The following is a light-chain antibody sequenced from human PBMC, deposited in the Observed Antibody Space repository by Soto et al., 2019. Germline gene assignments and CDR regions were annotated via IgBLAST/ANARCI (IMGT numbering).Light chain of an antibody. CDR2: KAS. Sequence: DIQMTQSPSALSASVGDRVTITCRASQSVNRWLAWYQQKPGKAPKLLIYKASTLESGVPSRFSGSGSGTEFTLTITSLQPDDFATYYCQQYDNYLWTFGQGTKVDIK. V-gene: IGKV1-5*03. CDR3: QQYDNYLWT. CDR1: QSVNRW. J-gene: IGKJ1*01.